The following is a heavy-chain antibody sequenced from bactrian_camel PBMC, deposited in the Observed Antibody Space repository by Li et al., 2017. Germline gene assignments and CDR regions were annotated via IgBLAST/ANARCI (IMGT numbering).Heavy chain of an antibody. CDR2: IDQSGHS. CDR1: ADIAATYSADPYVSLC. J-gene: IGHJ4*01. V-gene: IGHV3S53*01. Sequence: VQLVESGGGSVQAGGSLRLSCVASADIAATYSADPYVSLCMAWFRQAAGKEREGIAMIDQSGHSKSAESMKGRFSVSRDNDKKVVYLEMNSLKPEDTGMYVCAVRGAGRCLAQRPETDFEAFGQGTQVTVS. D-gene: IGHD4*01.